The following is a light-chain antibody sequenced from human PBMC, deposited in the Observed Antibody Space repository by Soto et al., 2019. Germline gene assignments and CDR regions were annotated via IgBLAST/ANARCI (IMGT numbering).Light chain of an antibody. CDR3: SSYTTSSTRG. J-gene: IGLJ1*01. Sequence: QSVLTQPASVSGSPGQSIAISCTGTSSDVGAYDFVSWYQQHPDKAPKLMIYEVSHRPSGVSYRFSGSKSVNTANLTISGLQAEDEADYYCSSYTTSSTRGFGTGTKVTVL. CDR1: SSDVGAYDF. CDR2: EVS. V-gene: IGLV2-14*03.